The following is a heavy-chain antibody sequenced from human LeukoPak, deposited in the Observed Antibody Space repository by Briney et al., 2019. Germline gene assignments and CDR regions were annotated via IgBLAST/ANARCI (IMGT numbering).Heavy chain of an antibody. D-gene: IGHD6-19*01. CDR1: EYSFTSYW. J-gene: IGHJ4*02. CDR3: ARHPYSSGWHFDY. V-gene: IGHV5-51*01. CDR2: IYPGDSDT. Sequence: GESLKISCKGSEYSFTSYWSGWVRQMPGKGLEWMGIIYPGDSDTRYSPSFQGQVTISADKSISTAYLQWSSLKASDTAMYYCARHPYSSGWHFDYWGQGTLVTVSS.